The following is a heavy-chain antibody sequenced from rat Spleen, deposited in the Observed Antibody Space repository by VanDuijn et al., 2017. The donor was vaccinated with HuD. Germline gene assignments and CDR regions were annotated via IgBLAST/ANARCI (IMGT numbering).Heavy chain of an antibody. CDR1: GFTFSNYG. V-gene: IGHV5-29*01. CDR3: ARGAHYFDY. Sequence: EVQLVESGGGLVQPGRSLKLSCAASGFTFSNYGMAWVRQAPTKGLEWVATISYDGSSTYYRDSVKGRFTISRDNAKSTLYLQMDSLRSEDTATYYCARGAHYFDYWGQGVMVTVSS. CDR2: ISYDGSST. J-gene: IGHJ2*01.